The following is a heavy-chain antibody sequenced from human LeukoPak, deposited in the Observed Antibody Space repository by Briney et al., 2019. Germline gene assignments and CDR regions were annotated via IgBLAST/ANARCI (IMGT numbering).Heavy chain of an antibody. V-gene: IGHV4-59*01. Sequence: PSETLSLTCTVSGGSISSYYWSWIRQPPGKGLEWIGYIYYSGSTNYNPSLKSRVTISVDTSKNQFSLKLSSVTAADTAVYYCARAGLHSSGWCAGSYYYYMDVWGKGTTVTVSS. J-gene: IGHJ6*03. CDR3: ARAGLHSSGWCAGSYYYYMDV. CDR2: IYYSGST. CDR1: GGSISSYY. D-gene: IGHD6-19*01.